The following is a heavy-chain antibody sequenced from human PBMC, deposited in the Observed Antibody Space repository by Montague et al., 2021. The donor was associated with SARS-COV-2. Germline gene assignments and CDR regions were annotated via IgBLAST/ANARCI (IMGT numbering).Heavy chain of an antibody. D-gene: IGHD2-2*01. V-gene: IGHV6-1*01. CDR1: GDSVSSSXAA. Sequence: CAISGDSVSSSXAAWNWIRQSPSRGLEWLGRTYYQSKWYYNYPLSVQGXLTIRPDISRNQFSLQVDSVTPQDTAVYYCVRGGGGGTASAMSFEYWGQGILVTVSS. CDR2: TYYQSKWYY. J-gene: IGHJ4*02. CDR3: VRGGGGGTASAMSFEY.